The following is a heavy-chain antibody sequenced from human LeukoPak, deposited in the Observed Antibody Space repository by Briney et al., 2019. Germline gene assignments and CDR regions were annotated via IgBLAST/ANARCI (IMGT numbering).Heavy chain of an antibody. Sequence: PGGSLRLSCAASGFTFSSFEMNWVRQAPGKGLEWVSYMSNSGRTIYYTDSVKGRFTISRDNAKNSLYLQMNSPRAEDTAVYYCARDVGSGWFDYWGQGTLVTVSS. CDR2: MSNSGRTI. D-gene: IGHD6-19*01. J-gene: IGHJ4*02. V-gene: IGHV3-48*03. CDR3: ARDVGSGWFDY. CDR1: GFTFSSFE.